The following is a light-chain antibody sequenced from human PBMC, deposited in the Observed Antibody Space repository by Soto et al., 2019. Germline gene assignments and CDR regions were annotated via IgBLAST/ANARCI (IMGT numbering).Light chain of an antibody. CDR1: SSNLGAGYD. Sequence: QLVLTQPPSVSGAPGQRVTISCTGNSSNLGAGYDVHWYQQLPGAAPKLVIFGNRNRPSGVPERFSGSKSGTSASLAISGLQSEDEADYYCAAWDDSLNGPVFGGGTKLTVL. CDR3: AAWDDSLNGPV. J-gene: IGLJ3*02. CDR2: GNR. V-gene: IGLV1-40*01.